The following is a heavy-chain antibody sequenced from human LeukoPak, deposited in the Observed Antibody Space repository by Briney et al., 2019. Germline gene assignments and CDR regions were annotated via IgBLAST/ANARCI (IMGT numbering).Heavy chain of an antibody. CDR2: IIPIFGTA. J-gene: IGHJ4*02. Sequence: SVKVSCKASGGTFSSYAISWVRQAPGQGREWMGGIIPIFGTANYAQKFQGRVTITTDESTSTAYMELSSLRSEDTAVYYCARAYYDYVWGSYRQFDYWGQGTLVTVSS. V-gene: IGHV1-69*05. CDR1: GGTFSSYA. CDR3: ARAYYDYVWGSYRQFDY. D-gene: IGHD3-16*02.